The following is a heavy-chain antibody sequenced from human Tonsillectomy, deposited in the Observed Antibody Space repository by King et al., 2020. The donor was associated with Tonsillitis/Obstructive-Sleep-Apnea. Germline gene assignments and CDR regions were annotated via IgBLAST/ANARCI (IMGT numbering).Heavy chain of an antibody. Sequence: VQLQQWGAGLLKPSETLSLTCGVYGGSFSGYFWSWIRQTPGKGLEWIGEIDHSGSTNNNPSLKSRVSITVDTSKNQFSLNLNSVTAADTAVYYCARGSVEQDWAFDSWGQGTLVIVSS. CDR2: IDHSGST. D-gene: IGHD3/OR15-3a*01. CDR3: ARGSVEQDWAFDS. V-gene: IGHV4-34*01. J-gene: IGHJ4*02. CDR1: GGSFSGYF.